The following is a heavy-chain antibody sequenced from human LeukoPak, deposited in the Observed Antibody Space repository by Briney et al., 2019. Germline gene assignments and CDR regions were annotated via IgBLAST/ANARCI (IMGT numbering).Heavy chain of an antibody. V-gene: IGHV4-38-2*01. CDR3: ARGDEYFDY. D-gene: IGHD3-10*01. CDR1: GYSISSGYY. J-gene: IGHJ4*02. CDR2: ISHGGST. Sequence: SETLSLTCAVSGYSISSGYYWGWIRQPPGKGLEWLGSISHGGSTYHNPSLKSRVTISVDTSKNQFSLKLSSVTAADTAVYYCARGDEYFDYWGQGTLVTVSS.